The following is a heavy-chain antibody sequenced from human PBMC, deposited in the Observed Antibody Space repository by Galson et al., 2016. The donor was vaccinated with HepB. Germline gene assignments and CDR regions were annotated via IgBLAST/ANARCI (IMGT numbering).Heavy chain of an antibody. CDR3: ARGLGINYYDSSGYVY. D-gene: IGHD3-22*01. Sequence: ETLSLTCTVSGGSMSSYYWTWIRQPPRKGLEWIGYMYYSGGSNYNPSLKSRVTISVDTSKNQFSLKLTSVTAADTAVYYCARGLGINYYDSSGYVYWGQGTLVTVSS. V-gene: IGHV4-59*01. CDR1: GGSMSSYY. J-gene: IGHJ4*02. CDR2: MYYSGGS.